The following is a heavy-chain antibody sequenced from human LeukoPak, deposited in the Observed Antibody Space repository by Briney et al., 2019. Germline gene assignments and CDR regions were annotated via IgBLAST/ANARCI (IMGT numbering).Heavy chain of an antibody. CDR3: ATSLGRTTAEYYYYYGMDV. CDR1: GYTFTSYY. D-gene: IGHD4-17*01. CDR2: INPSGGST. J-gene: IGHJ6*02. V-gene: IGHV1-46*01. Sequence: ASVKVSCKASGYTFTSYYMHWVRQAPGHGLEWMGIINPSGGSTSYAQKFQGRVTMTRDTSTSTVYMELSSLRSEDTAVYYCATSLGRTTAEYYYYYGMDVWGQGTTVTVSS.